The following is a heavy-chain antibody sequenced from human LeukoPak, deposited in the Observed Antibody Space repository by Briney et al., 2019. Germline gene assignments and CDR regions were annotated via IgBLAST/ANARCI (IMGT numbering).Heavy chain of an antibody. CDR1: GFTFSSYA. CDR3: AKDLLGALGG. D-gene: IGHD2-15*01. V-gene: IGHV3-30*04. Sequence: GGSLRLSCAASGFTFSSYAMHWVRQAPGKGLEWVAVISYDGSNKYYADSVKGRFTISRDNSKNSLYLQMNSLRAEDTALYYCAKDLLGALGGWGQGTLVTVSS. J-gene: IGHJ4*02. CDR2: ISYDGSNK.